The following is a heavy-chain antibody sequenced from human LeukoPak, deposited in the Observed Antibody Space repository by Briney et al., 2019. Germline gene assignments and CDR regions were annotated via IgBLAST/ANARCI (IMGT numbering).Heavy chain of an antibody. CDR2: IIPIFGTA. CDR3: ARDGTYYYDSNPTLRVY. J-gene: IGHJ4*02. Sequence: GASVKVSCKASGGTFSSYAISWVRQAPGQGLEWMGGIIPIFGTADYAQKFQGRVTITADESTSTAYMELSSLRSEDTAVYYCARDGTYYYDSNPTLRVYWGQGTLVTVSS. D-gene: IGHD3-22*01. CDR1: GGTFSSYA. V-gene: IGHV1-69*13.